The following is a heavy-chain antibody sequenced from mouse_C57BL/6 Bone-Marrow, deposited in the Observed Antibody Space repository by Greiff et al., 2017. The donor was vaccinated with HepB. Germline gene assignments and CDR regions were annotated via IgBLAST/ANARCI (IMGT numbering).Heavy chain of an antibody. CDR2: ISNGGGST. Sequence: EVQWVESGGGLVQPGGSLKLSCAASGFTFSDYYMYWVRQTPEKRLEWVAYISNGGGSTYYPDTVKGRFTISRDNAKNTLYLQMSRLKSEDTAMYYCARHENGGFAYWGQGTRVTVSA. CDR3: ARHENGGFAY. CDR1: GFTFSDYY. J-gene: IGHJ3*01. V-gene: IGHV5-12*01.